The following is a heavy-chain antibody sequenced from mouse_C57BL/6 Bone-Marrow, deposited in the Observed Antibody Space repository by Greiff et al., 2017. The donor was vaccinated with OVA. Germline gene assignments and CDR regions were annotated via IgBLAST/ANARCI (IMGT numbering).Heavy chain of an antibody. V-gene: IGHV5-12*01. CDR2: ISNGGGST. Sequence: EVQLQESGGGLVQPGGSLKLSCAASGFTFSDYYMYWVRQTPEKRLEWVAYISNGGGSTYYPDTVKGRFTISRDNAKNTLYLQMSRLKSEDTAMYYCARQGISWGQGTSVTVSS. CDR1: GFTFSDYY. J-gene: IGHJ4*01. CDR3: ARQGIS.